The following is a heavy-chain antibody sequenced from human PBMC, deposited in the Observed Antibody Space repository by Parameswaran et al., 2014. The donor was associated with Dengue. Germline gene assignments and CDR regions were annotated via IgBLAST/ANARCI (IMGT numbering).Heavy chain of an antibody. J-gene: IGHJ6*03. Sequence: WIRQPPGKGLEWVSSISSSSSYIYYADSVKGRFTISRDNAKNSLYLQMNSLRAEDTAVYYCARGYGDYPYYMDVWGKGTTVTVSS. D-gene: IGHD4-17*01. CDR2: ISSSSSYI. V-gene: IGHV3-21*03. CDR3: ARGYGDYPYYMDV.